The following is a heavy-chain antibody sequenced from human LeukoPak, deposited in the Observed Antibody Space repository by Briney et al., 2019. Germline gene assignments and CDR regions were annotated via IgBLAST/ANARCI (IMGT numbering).Heavy chain of an antibody. CDR2: TYYRSKWYN. CDR3: ARGRALMEESSSSRDDTYAFDI. CDR1: GDSVSSNSAA. J-gene: IGHJ3*02. Sequence: SQTLSLTCAISGDSVSSNSAAWNWIRQSPSRGLEWLGRTYYRSKWYNDYGTSVKGRITINPDTSKNQFPLQLNSVTPEDTAVYYCARGRALMEESSSSRDDTYAFDIWGQGTMVTVSS. D-gene: IGHD6-6*01. V-gene: IGHV6-1*01.